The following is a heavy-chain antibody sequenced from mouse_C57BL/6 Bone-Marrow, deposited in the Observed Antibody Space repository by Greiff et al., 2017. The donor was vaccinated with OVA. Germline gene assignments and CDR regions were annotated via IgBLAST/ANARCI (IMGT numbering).Heavy chain of an antibody. CDR1: GFTFSDYG. Sequence: EVKLMESGGGLVKPGGSLKLSCAASGFTFSDYGMHWVRQAPEKGLEWVAYISSGSSTIYYADTVKGRFTISRDNAKNTLFRQMTSLRSEDTAMYYCARQNWVYAMDYWGQGTSVTVSS. V-gene: IGHV5-17*01. CDR2: ISSGSSTI. CDR3: ARQNWVYAMDY. D-gene: IGHD4-1*01. J-gene: IGHJ4*01.